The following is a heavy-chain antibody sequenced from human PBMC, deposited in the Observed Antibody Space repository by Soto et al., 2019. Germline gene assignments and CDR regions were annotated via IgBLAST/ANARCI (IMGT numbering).Heavy chain of an antibody. CDR1: GFTFSSYA. V-gene: IGHV3-23*01. D-gene: IGHD2-15*01. Sequence: GGSLRLSRSASGFTFSSYAMSWVRQAPGKGLEWVSGVSGSGGSTYYADSVKGRFTISRDNSKNTLDLQMNSLGAEDTAVYYCARVRYCSGGSCFFDPWGQGTLVTVSS. CDR3: ARVRYCSGGSCFFDP. CDR2: VSGSGGST. J-gene: IGHJ5*02.